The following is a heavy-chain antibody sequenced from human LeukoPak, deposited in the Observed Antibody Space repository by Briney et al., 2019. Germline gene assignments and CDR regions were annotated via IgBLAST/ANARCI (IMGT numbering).Heavy chain of an antibody. CDR3: ARENYASGSYGDY. CDR1: GFTFDDYA. D-gene: IGHD3-10*01. Sequence: PGGSLRLSCAASGFTFDDYAMHWVRQAPGKGLEWVSGISWNSGSIGYADSVKGRFTISRDDAKNSLYLQMNSLRAEDTAVYYCARENYASGSYGDYWGQGTLVTVSS. V-gene: IGHV3-9*01. J-gene: IGHJ4*02. CDR2: ISWNSGSI.